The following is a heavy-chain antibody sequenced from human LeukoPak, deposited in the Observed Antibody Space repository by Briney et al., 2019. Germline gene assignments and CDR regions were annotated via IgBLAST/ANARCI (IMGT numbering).Heavy chain of an antibody. CDR1: GYTFTGYY. V-gene: IGHV1-2*02. CDR3: ARDDFPSWFDP. CDR2: INPNSGGT. D-gene: IGHD3-3*01. J-gene: IGHJ5*02. Sequence: ASVKVSCKASGYTFTGYYMHWVRQAPGQGLEWMGWINPNSGGTNYAQKFQGRVTMTTDTTTSTAYMELRSLRSDDTAVYYCARDDFPSWFDPWGQGTLVTVSS.